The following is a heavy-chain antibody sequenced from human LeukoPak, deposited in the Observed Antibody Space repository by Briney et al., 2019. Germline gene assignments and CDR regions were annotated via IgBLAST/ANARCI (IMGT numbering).Heavy chain of an antibody. Sequence: PGGSLRLSCAASGFTFSSYAMGWVRQAPGKGLEWVSAVSGSGGSTYYADSVKGRFTISRDNSKNILYLQMNSLRAEDTAVYYCAKDDSRGSGSSGWFDPWGQGTLVIVFS. CDR3: AKDDSRGSGSSGWFDP. D-gene: IGHD3-10*01. CDR1: GFTFSSYA. CDR2: VSGSGGST. J-gene: IGHJ5*02. V-gene: IGHV3-23*01.